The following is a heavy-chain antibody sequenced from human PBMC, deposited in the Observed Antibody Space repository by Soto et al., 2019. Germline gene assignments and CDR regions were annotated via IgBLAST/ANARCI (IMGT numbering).Heavy chain of an antibody. CDR1: GYMFTGFY. CDR2: TIPEAGTT. V-gene: IGHV1-46*01. CDR3: ARTSMTRIDY. J-gene: IGHJ4*02. Sequence: QVQLVQSGAEVKRPGASVKVSCKASGYMFTGFYLHWVRQAPGQGLEWMGVTIPEAGTTNYAQKFQGRVTITADKATNTAYLDVNSLTSEDTAVYFCARTSMTRIDYWGQGTLVTVSS. D-gene: IGHD2-2*01.